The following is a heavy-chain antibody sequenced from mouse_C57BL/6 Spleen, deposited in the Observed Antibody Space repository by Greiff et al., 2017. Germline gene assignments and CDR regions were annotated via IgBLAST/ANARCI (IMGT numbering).Heavy chain of an antibody. V-gene: IGHV1-69*01. CDR1: GYTFTSYW. CDR2: IDPSDSYT. J-gene: IGHJ1*03. CDR3: ARILFGTTVVALWYFDV. Sequence: QVQLQQPGAELVMPGASVKLSCKASGYTFTSYWMHWVKQRPGQGLEWIGEIDPSDSYTNYNQQFKGKSTLTVDKSSSTAYMQLLSLTSEDSAVYYCARILFGTTVVALWYFDVWGTGTTVTVSS. D-gene: IGHD1-1*01.